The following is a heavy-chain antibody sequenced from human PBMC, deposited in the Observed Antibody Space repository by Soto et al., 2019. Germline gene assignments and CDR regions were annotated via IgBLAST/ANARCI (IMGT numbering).Heavy chain of an antibody. D-gene: IGHD3-10*01. Sequence: SETLSLTCAVSGGSISSGGYYWGWIRQPPGKGLEWIGSIYYSGSTYYNPSLKSRVTMSVDPSKNQFSLKLISVTAADTAVYYCARHWITMVRGVCHFDYWGQGTLVTVSS. V-gene: IGHV4-39*01. J-gene: IGHJ4*02. CDR1: GGSISSGGYY. CDR2: IYYSGST. CDR3: ARHWITMVRGVCHFDY.